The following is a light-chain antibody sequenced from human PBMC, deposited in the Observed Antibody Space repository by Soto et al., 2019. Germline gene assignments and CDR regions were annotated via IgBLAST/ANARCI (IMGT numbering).Light chain of an antibody. V-gene: IGKV1-39*01. CDR2: AAS. J-gene: IGKJ5*01. CDR3: QQSYSTLIT. CDR1: QSISSY. Sequence: DIQMTQSPSSLSASVGDRVTITCRASQSISSYLNWYQQKPGKAPKLLIYAASSLQSGVPSRFSGSGSGTDFTLTISSLQPEEFATYYCQQSYSTLITLGRGTRLEMK.